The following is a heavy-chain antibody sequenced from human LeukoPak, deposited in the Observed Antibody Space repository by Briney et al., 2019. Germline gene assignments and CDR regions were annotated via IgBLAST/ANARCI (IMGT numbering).Heavy chain of an antibody. D-gene: IGHD2-2*02. Sequence: ASVKVSCKVSGHTLSEVSMHWVRQAPGQGLEWVGGFDPRGGETVLAQKFQGRVTLTEDTSADTSSIELRSLRSEDTAVYYCATSDRQFCSPSSCYMLFDFWGRGTLVTVSS. CDR1: GHTLSEVS. CDR2: FDPRGGET. J-gene: IGHJ4*02. V-gene: IGHV1-24*01. CDR3: ATSDRQFCSPSSCYMLFDF.